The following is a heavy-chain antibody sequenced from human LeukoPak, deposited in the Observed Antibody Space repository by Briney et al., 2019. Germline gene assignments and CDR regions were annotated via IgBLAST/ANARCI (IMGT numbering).Heavy chain of an antibody. J-gene: IGHJ6*03. D-gene: IGHD2-15*01. CDR3: ARDRGRDCSGGTCYPGLLSDSMDV. V-gene: IGHV3-33*01. CDR1: GFTFSSYG. CDR2: IGYDGSMK. Sequence: PGRSLRLSCAASGFTFSSYGIHRVRQAPGKGLEWVAVIGYDGSMKYYADSVKGRFTISRDNSKNTLYMHRNSLRVEDTAVYYCARDRGRDCSGGTCYPGLLSDSMDVWGKGTTVTVSS.